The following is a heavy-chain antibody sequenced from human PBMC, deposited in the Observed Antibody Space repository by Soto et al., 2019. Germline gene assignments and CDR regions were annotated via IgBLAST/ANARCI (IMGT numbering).Heavy chain of an antibody. CDR2: INPNGGST. CDR3: ARLIQLDGYNWFDP. V-gene: IGHV1-46*01. Sequence: ASVKVSCKAPADTFTSYYIHWVRQAPGHGLEWMGIINPNGGSTRFAQTFQGRITMTTDTSTSTVYMELRSLRSEDTAVYYCARLIQLDGYNWFDPWGQGTLVTVSS. J-gene: IGHJ5*02. D-gene: IGHD5-18*01. CDR1: ADTFTSYY.